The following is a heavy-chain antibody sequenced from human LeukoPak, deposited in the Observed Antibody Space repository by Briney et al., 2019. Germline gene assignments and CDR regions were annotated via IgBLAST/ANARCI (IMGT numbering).Heavy chain of an antibody. V-gene: IGHV1-2*06. D-gene: IGHD2-8*01. CDR2: INPNSGGT. Sequence: ASVKVSCKASGYTFTGYYMHWVRQAPGQGLEWMGRINPNSGGTNYAQEFQGRVTMTRDTSISTAYMDLSRLRSDDTAVYYCARDRCTNGICYGMDVWGQGTTVTVSS. CDR1: GYTFTGYY. CDR3: ARDRCTNGICYGMDV. J-gene: IGHJ6*02.